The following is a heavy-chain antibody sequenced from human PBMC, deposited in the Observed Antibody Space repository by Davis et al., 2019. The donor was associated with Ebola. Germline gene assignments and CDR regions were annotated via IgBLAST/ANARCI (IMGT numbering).Heavy chain of an antibody. CDR1: GYTSTSYG. Sequence: SVKVSCKASGYTSTSYGNSWVRQAPGQGLEWMGRIIPILGIANYAQKFQGRVTITADKSTSTAYMELSSLRSEGTAVYYCAGGAGITMIAWGEGTLVTVSS. CDR2: IIPILGIA. D-gene: IGHD3-22*01. CDR3: AGGAGITMIA. V-gene: IGHV1-69*04. J-gene: IGHJ5*02.